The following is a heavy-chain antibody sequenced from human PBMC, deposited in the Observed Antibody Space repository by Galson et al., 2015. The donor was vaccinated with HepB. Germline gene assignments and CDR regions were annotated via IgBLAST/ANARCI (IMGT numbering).Heavy chain of an antibody. CDR1: GFTFSSCG. D-gene: IGHD3-10*01. V-gene: IGHV3-23*01. Sequence: SGAEVKKPGESLKISCAASGFTFSSCGMTWVRQAPGKGPEWVSSLSGSGSDTCYADSVKGRFTISRDNSKNTLYLQMNSLRAEDTALYYCAKDGPMIRGTPLYYFDYWGQGILVTVSS. CDR2: LSGSGSDT. CDR3: AKDGPMIRGTPLYYFDY. J-gene: IGHJ4*02.